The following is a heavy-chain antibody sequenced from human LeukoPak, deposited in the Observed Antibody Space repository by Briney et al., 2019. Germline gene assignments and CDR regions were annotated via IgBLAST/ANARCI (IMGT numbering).Heavy chain of an antibody. D-gene: IGHD2-2*01. CDR1: GFTFSSYA. J-gene: IGHJ4*02. V-gene: IGHV3-30-3*01. CDR2: ISYDGSNK. Sequence: GGSLRLSCAASGFTFSSYAMHWVRQAPGKGLEWVAVISYDGSNKYYADSVKGRFTISRDNSKNTLYLQMNSLRAEDTAVYYCAKALNSGARWYQLLEGFDYWGQGTLVTVSS. CDR3: AKALNSGARWYQLLEGFDY.